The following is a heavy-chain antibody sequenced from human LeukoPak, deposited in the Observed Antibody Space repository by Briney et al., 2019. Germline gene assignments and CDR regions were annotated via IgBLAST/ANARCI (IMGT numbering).Heavy chain of an antibody. Sequence: GGSLRLSCSAFGFTFSDYAFHWVRQAPGKGLGWLAFICYDGSDSYYTDSVKGRFTISRDNSKKTLYLQMDSLRTEDTAFYYCALIGVVIPPDTYDVWGQGTLVAVSS. J-gene: IGHJ3*01. V-gene: IGHV3-30*02. CDR3: ALIGVVIPPDTYDV. CDR1: GFTFSDYA. CDR2: ICYDGSDS. D-gene: IGHD2-21*01.